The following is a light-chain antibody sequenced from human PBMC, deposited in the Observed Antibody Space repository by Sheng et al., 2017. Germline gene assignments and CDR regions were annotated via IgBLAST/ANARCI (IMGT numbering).Light chain of an antibody. CDR1: SSDIGTYDF. J-gene: IGLJ2*01. Sequence: QSALTQPASVSGSPGQSISISCTGTSSDIGTYDFVSWYQQLPGKAPKLMIYDVGKRPSGVSDRFSGSKSGNTAALTISGLQPEDEADYHCASYTGNSGVFGGGTKLTVL. CDR3: ASYTGNSGV. V-gene: IGLV2-14*03. CDR2: DVG.